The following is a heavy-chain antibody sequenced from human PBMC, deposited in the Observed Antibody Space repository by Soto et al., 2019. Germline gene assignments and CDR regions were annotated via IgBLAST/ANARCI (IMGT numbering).Heavy chain of an antibody. J-gene: IGHJ4*02. CDR3: AGRFGGARGIDF. CDR1: GGSVTSLGYS. V-gene: IGHV4-30-2*01. CDR2: IYHTGST. Sequence: QLQLQESGSGLVKPSQTLSLTCAVSGGSVTSLGYSWSWIRQPPGKGLEWMSYIYHTGSTYYNPSVKGRVAISLDRSRNHFSLTLSSVTAADSAVYFRAGRFGGARGIDFWGQGTLVTVSS. D-gene: IGHD3-10*01.